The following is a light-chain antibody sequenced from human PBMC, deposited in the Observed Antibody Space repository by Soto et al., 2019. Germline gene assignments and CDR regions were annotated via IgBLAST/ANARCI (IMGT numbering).Light chain of an antibody. CDR3: SSYTSSSTLVV. Sequence: QSVLTQPASVSGSPGQSITISCTGTSSDVGGYNFVSWYQQHPGKAPKLMIYDVSYRPSGVSNRFSGSKSGNTVSLTISGLQAEDEADYYCSSYTSSSTLVVFGGGTKLTVL. CDR1: SSDVGGYNF. J-gene: IGLJ2*01. CDR2: DVS. V-gene: IGLV2-14*01.